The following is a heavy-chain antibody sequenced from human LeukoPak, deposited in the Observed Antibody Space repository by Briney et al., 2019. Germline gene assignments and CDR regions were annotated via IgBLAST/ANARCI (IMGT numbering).Heavy chain of an antibody. CDR1: GFTFSSYA. CDR3: ARVGATGREYYFDY. J-gene: IGHJ4*02. V-gene: IGHV3-64*01. CDR2: ISSNGGST. D-gene: IGHD1-26*01. Sequence: GGSLRLSCAASGFTFSSYAMHWVRQAPGKGLEYVSAISSNGGSTYYANSVKGRLTISRDNSKNTPYLQMGSLRAEDMAVYYCARVGATGREYYFDYWGQGTLVTVSS.